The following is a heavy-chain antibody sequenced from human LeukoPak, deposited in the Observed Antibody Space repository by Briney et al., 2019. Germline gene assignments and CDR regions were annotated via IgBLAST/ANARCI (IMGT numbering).Heavy chain of an antibody. D-gene: IGHD3-22*01. CDR1: GYTFTSYG. J-gene: IGHJ5*02. V-gene: IGHV1-18*01. CDR3: ARDEARYSSGYYPNWFDT. Sequence: ASVYVSCKASGYTFTSYGISWVRQAPGQGLEWMGWISGYNGYTHYAHNLQGRVTMTTDTSTSTAYMELRSLRSDDTAVYYCARDEARYSSGYYPNWFDTWRPGSLVTVSS. CDR2: ISGYNGYT.